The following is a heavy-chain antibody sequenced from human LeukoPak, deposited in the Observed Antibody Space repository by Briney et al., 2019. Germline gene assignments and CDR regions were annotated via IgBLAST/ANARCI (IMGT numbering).Heavy chain of an antibody. CDR3: ARGRTYVDY. Sequence: PETLSLTCTVSGGSISSYYWSWIRQPPGKGLEWIGYMYYSGSTNYNPSLKSRVTISIDTSKNQFSLKLSSVTAADMAVYYCARGRTYVDYWGQGTLVTVSS. D-gene: IGHD1-26*01. V-gene: IGHV4-59*08. CDR2: MYYSGST. J-gene: IGHJ4*02. CDR1: GGSISSYY.